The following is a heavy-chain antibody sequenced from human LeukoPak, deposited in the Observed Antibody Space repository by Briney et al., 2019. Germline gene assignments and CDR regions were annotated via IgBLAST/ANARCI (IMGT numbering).Heavy chain of an antibody. CDR1: GGSMSSYY. CDR3: ARDYYGSGSYYKPRFDP. V-gene: IGHV4-59*01. CDR2: IYYSGIT. Sequence: SETLSLTCAVSGGSMSSYYWSWIRQPPGKGLEWIGYIYYSGITNYSPSLRGRVTMSVDTSKKQFCLKLSSVTAADTAVYFCARDYYGSGSYYKPRFDPWGQRTLAIVSS. D-gene: IGHD3-10*01. J-gene: IGHJ5*02.